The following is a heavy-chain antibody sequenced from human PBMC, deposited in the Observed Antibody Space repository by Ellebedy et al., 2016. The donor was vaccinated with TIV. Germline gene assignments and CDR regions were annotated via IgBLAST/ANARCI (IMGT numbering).Heavy chain of an antibody. CDR2: IHYSGNT. CDR3: ARSVMLRTSDSLLSGRFDP. J-gene: IGHJ5*02. Sequence: MPSETLSLTCTVSGGSISSIAYVWGWIRQTPRQGLEWIGIIHYSGNTYYNPSLESRVTISVDTAKNDFSLNLRSVTAADTAVYYCARSVMLRTSDSLLSGRFDPWGQGALVTVSS. V-gene: IGHV4-39*02. D-gene: IGHD3-10*01. CDR1: GGSISSIAYV.